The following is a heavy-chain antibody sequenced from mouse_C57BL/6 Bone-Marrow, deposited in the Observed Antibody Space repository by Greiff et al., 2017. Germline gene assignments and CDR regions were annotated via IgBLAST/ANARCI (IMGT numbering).Heavy chain of an antibody. CDR2: IDPEDGDT. CDR3: TSSLIYYGTDY. CDR1: GFNIKDYY. D-gene: IGHD1-1*01. V-gene: IGHV14-2*01. Sequence: VQLKEPGAELVKPGASVKLSCTASGFNIKDYYIHWVKQRTEQGLEWIGRIDPEDGDTKYAPKFQDKATITADTSSNTAYLQLSSLTSEDTAVYYCTSSLIYYGTDYWGQGTALTVSS. J-gene: IGHJ2*01.